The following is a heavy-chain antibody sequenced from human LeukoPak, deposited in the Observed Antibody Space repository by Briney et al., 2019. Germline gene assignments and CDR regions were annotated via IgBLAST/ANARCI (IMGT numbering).Heavy chain of an antibody. CDR3: ARLGVVVAATSYYFDY. D-gene: IGHD2-15*01. Sequence: GESLQISCKGSGYSFTNYWIGWVRQMPGKGLEWMGIIYPGDSDTRYSPSFQGQVTISADKSISTAYLQWSSLKASDTAMYYCARLGVVVAATSYYFDYWGQGTLVTVSS. CDR1: GYSFTNYW. V-gene: IGHV5-51*01. J-gene: IGHJ4*02. CDR2: IYPGDSDT.